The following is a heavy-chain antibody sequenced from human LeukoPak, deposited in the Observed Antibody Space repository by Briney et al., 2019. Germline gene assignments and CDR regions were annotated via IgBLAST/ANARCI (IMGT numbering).Heavy chain of an antibody. CDR2: IYYSGST. CDR3: ARSERYSSGWYFYFDY. J-gene: IGHJ4*02. D-gene: IGHD6-19*01. V-gene: IGHV4-59*01. CDR1: GGSISTYY. Sequence: SETLSLTCTVSGGSISTYYWSWIRQPPGKGLEWIGYIYYSGSTNYNPSLKSRVTISIDTSKNQFSLNLSSVTAADTAVYYCARSERYSSGWYFYFDYWGQGTLITVSS.